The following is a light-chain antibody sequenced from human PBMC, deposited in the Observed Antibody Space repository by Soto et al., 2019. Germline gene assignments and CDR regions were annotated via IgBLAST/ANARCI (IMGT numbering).Light chain of an antibody. Sequence: QSVLTHPPSVSAAPGQKGTISCSGSSSNIGKNYISWYQQLPGTAPKLLIYDNNKRPSGTPDRFSGSKSGTSATLGIAGLQTGDEADYYCGTWDSSLSAGVFGGGTKVTVL. V-gene: IGLV1-51*01. CDR2: DNN. J-gene: IGLJ2*01. CDR1: SSNIGKNY. CDR3: GTWDSSLSAGV.